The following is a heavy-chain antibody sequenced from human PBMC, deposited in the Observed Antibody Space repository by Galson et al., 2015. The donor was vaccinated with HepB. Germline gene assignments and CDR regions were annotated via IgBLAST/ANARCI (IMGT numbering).Heavy chain of an antibody. CDR2: MNTNSDTT. CDR3: ARSKPEGKEALDP. CDR1: GYTFTSYD. D-gene: IGHD1-14*01. V-gene: IGHV1-8*01. Sequence: SVKVSCKASGYTFTSYDINWVRQATGQGLEWMGWMNTNSDTTGYAQKFQGRVTMTSNTSTNTAYMELSSLRSEDTAVYYCARSKPEGKEALDPWGQGTLVTVSS. J-gene: IGHJ5*02.